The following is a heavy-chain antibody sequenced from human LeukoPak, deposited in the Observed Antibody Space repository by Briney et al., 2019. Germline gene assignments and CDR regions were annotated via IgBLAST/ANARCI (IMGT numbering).Heavy chain of an antibody. CDR2: ISGSGGST. V-gene: IGHV3-23*01. J-gene: IGHJ4*02. CDR1: GFTFSSYA. CDR3: AGESNSYSSSWYFDY. Sequence: PGGSLRLSCAASGFTFSSYAMSWVRQAPGKGLEWVSAISGSGGSTYYADSVKGRFTISRDNSKNTLYLQMNSLRAEDTAVYYCAGESNSYSSSWYFDYWGQGTLVTVSS. D-gene: IGHD6-13*01.